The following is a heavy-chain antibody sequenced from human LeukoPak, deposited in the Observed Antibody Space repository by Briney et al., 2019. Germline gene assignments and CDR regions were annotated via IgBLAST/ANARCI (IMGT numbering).Heavy chain of an antibody. CDR2: IDPSDSYT. V-gene: IGHV5-10-1*01. CDR1: GYRFTSYW. CDR3: ARHVNWFDP. Sequence: GESLRISCKGSGYRFTSYWITWVRQMPGKGLEWMGRIDPSDSYTNYSPSFQGHVTISADKSINTAYLQWSSLKASDTAVYYCARHVNWFDPWGQGTLVTVSS. J-gene: IGHJ5*02.